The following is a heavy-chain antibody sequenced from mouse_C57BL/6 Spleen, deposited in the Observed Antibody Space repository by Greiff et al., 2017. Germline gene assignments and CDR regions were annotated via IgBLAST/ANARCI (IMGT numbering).Heavy chain of an antibody. CDR2: IYPGSGNT. Sequence: VQRVESGPELVKPGASVKISCKASGYSFTSYYIHWVKQRPGQGLEWIGWIYPGSGNTKYNEKFKGKATLTADTSSSTAYMQLSSLTSEDSAVYYCARGGWSYAMDYWGQGTSVTVSS. CDR1: GYSFTSYY. V-gene: IGHV1-66*01. CDR3: ARGGWSYAMDY. J-gene: IGHJ4*01.